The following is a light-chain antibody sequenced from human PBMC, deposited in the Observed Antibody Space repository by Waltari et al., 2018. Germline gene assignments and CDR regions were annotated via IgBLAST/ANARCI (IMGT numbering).Light chain of an antibody. V-gene: IGKV3-20*01. CDR2: AAS. Sequence: EIVLTQSPGTLALSPGHRATLSCRASQSVVSNYLAWFQQKPGQAPRLLIYAASSRATGIPDRFSGSGSGTDFTLTVRRLEPEDFAVYYCHQYGSSPWTFGQGTKVEIK. J-gene: IGKJ1*01. CDR3: HQYGSSPWT. CDR1: QSVVSNY.